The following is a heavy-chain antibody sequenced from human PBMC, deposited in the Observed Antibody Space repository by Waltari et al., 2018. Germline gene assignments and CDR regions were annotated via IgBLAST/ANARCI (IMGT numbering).Heavy chain of an antibody. CDR1: GFPVGSHH. Sequence: EVQLVESGGGLVHPGGSLRLSCAASGFPVGSHHMSWVRQAPGKGLEWVSLIYDAGSTYYPDSVRGRFTISRDNSKNTVHLQMNSLRVEDTAIYYCARARDEETAMVYFDRWGQGTLVSVSS. J-gene: IGHJ4*02. D-gene: IGHD5-18*01. CDR3: ARARDEETAMVYFDR. V-gene: IGHV3-66*02. CDR2: IYDAGST.